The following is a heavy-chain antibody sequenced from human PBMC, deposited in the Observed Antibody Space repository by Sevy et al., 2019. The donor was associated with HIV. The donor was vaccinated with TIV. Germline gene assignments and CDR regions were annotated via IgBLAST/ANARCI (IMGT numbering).Heavy chain of an antibody. CDR1: GFTFSDYY. Sequence: GGSLRLSCAASGFTFSDYYMSWIRQAPGKGLEWMSYISVSDYTIYYADSVKGRFTISRDNAKNSLYLQMNSLRAEDTAVYYCARDHVKDGDLGDYYHFAMDVWGQGTTVTVSS. CDR3: ARDHVKDGDLGDYYHFAMDV. J-gene: IGHJ6*02. D-gene: IGHD4-17*01. V-gene: IGHV3-11*01. CDR2: ISVSDYTI.